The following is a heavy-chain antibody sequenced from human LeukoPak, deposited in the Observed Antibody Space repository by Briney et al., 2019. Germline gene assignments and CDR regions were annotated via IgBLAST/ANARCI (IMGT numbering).Heavy chain of an antibody. CDR1: GGSISSGGYS. V-gene: IGHV4-30-2*01. Sequence: PSETLSLTCAVSGGSISSGGYSWSWIRQPPGKGLEWIGYIYHSGSTYYNPSLKSRVTISVDRSKNQFSLKLSSVTAADTAVYYCARALNYGYLDYWGQGTLVTVSS. D-gene: IGHD1-7*01. CDR3: ARALNYGYLDY. CDR2: IYHSGST. J-gene: IGHJ4*02.